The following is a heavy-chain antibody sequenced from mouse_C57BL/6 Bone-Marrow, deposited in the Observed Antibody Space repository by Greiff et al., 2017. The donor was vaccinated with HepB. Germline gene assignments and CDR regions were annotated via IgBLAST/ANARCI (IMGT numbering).Heavy chain of an antibody. CDR1: GYTFTSYW. CDR3: ARWPTSYYSNYGYFDY. J-gene: IGHJ3*01. CDR2: INPSSGYT. V-gene: IGHV1-7*01. Sequence: QVQLQQSGAELAKPGASVKLSCKASGYTFTSYWMHWVKQRPGQGLEWIGYINPSSGYTKYNQKFKDKATLTADKSSSTAYMQLSSLTYEDSAVYYCARWPTSYYSNYGYFDYWGQGTLVTVSA. D-gene: IGHD2-5*01.